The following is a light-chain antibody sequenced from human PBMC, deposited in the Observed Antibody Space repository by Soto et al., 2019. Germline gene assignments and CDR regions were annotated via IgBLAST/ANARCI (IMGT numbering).Light chain of an antibody. CDR1: QSIRYW. V-gene: IGKV1-5*01. CDR2: DAS. Sequence: DIQMTQSPSTLSASVGDRVTITCRASQSIRYWVAWYQHKPGKAPKLLIYDASTLESGVPTRFSGSGSGTEFTLTISSLHPDDFATYYCQQYNILSTFGQGTKVYIK. CDR3: QQYNILST. J-gene: IGKJ1*01.